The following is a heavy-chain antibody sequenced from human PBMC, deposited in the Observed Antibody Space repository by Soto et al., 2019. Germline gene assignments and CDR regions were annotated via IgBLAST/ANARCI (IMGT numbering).Heavy chain of an antibody. V-gene: IGHV4-34*01. Sequence: SETLSLTCAVYGGSFSGYYWSWIRQPPGKGLEWIGEINHSGSTSYNPSLKSRVTISVDTSKNQFSLKLSSVTAADTAVYYCARGSPYYDFWRPGYYFDYWGQGTLVTVSS. CDR2: INHSGST. CDR1: GGSFSGYY. CDR3: ARGSPYYDFWRPGYYFDY. J-gene: IGHJ4*02. D-gene: IGHD3-3*01.